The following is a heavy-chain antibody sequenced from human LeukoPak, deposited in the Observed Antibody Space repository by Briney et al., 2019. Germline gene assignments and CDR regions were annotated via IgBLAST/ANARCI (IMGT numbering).Heavy chain of an antibody. CDR1: GFTFSDHY. J-gene: IGHJ4*02. V-gene: IGHV3-72*01. CDR2: SKNKANAYST. D-gene: IGHD3-9*01. Sequence: GGSLRLSCAVSGFTFSDHYMDWVRQAPGKGLEWIGRSKNKANAYSTVYAASVKGRFTFSRDDRKNSQYLQMDSLKDEDTAVYYCSRIFYYGSTGYYPDHWGQGTLVTVSS. CDR3: SRIFYYGSTGYYPDH.